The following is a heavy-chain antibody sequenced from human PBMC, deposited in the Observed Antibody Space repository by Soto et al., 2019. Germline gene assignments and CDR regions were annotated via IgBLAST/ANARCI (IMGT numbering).Heavy chain of an antibody. V-gene: IGHV3-33*01. D-gene: IGHD2-2*02. CDR3: AREAPRYCSSTSCYNFDD. CDR1: GFTFSSYG. Sequence: GGSLRLSCAASGFTFSSYGMHWVRQAPGKGLEWVAVIWYDGSNKYYADSVKGRFTISRDNSKNTLYLQMNSLRAEDTAVYYCAREAPRYCSSTSCYNFDDWGQGTLVTVSS. J-gene: IGHJ4*02. CDR2: IWYDGSNK.